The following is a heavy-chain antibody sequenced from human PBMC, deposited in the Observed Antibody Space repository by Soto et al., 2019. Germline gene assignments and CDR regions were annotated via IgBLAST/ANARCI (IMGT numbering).Heavy chain of an antibody. V-gene: IGHV4-59*01. CDR3: AXYRXXXXXAGXXYYYYXDV. D-gene: IGHD5-12*01. J-gene: IGHJ6*03. Sequence: TLSLTCSVAGGSISSYYWSWIRQPPGKGLEWIGYIYYSGSTNYNPSLKSRVTISVDTSKNHLALNLSSLTGAETGVYYCAXYRXXXXXAGXXYYYYXDVXGKXTPXXVXS. CDR2: IYYSGST. CDR1: GGSISSYY.